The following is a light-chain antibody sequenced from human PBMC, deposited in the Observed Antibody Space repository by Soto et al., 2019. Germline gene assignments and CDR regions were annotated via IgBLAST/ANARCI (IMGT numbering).Light chain of an antibody. J-gene: IGKJ1*01. V-gene: IGKV4-1*01. CDR2: WAS. CDR3: QQYYSTPLT. Sequence: DIVMTQSPDSLAVSLGERATINCKSSQSVLFSSNNKNFLAWYQQKPGQPPKLLIYWASTRESGVPDRFSGSGSGPDFTLTISNLQAEDVAVYYCQQYYSTPLTFGQGTKVEIK. CDR1: QSVLFSSNNKNF.